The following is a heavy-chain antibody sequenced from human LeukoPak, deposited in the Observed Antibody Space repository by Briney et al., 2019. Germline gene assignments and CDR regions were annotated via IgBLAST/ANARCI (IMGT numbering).Heavy chain of an antibody. CDR1: GFTFGDYA. Sequence: GGSLRLSCTASGFTFGDYAMSWVRQAPGKGLEWVGFIRSKAYGGTTEYAASVKGRFTISRDDSKSIAYPQMNSLKTEDTAVYYCTRGDTAMAEFDYWGQGTLVTVSS. CDR3: TRGDTAMAEFDY. CDR2: IRSKAYGGTT. D-gene: IGHD5-18*01. V-gene: IGHV3-49*04. J-gene: IGHJ4*02.